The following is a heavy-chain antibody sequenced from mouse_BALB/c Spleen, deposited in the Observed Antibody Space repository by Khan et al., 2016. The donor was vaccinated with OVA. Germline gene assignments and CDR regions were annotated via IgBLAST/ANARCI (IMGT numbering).Heavy chain of an antibody. D-gene: IGHD2-12*01. CDR3: ARNSYRYDFTY. V-gene: IGHV2-2*01. CDR2: IWSGGST. CDR1: GFSLTTYG. Sequence: QVQLKESGPGLVQPSQSLSITCTVSGFSLTTYGIHWVRQSPGKGLEWLGVIWSGGSTDYNAPFISRLSISKDNYKSQVFFKMNSLKVDDTARYYCARNSYRYDFTYWGQGTLVTV. J-gene: IGHJ3*01.